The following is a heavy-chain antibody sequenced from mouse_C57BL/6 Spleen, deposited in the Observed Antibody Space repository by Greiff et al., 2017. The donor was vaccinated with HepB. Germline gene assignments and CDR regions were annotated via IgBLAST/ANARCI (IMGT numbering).Heavy chain of an antibody. D-gene: IGHD1-1*01. CDR2: INPGSGGT. V-gene: IGHV1-54*01. J-gene: IGHJ2*01. Sequence: QVHVKQSGAELVRPGTSVKVSCKASGYAFTNYLIEWVKQRPGQGLEWIGVINPGSGGTNYNEKFKGKATLTADKSSSTAYMQLSSLTSEDSAVYFCARDYGSSGYYFDYWGQGTTLTVSS. CDR3: ARDYGSSGYYFDY. CDR1: GYAFTNYL.